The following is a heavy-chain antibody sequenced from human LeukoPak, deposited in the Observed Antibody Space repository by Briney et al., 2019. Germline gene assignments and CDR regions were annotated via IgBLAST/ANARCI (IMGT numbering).Heavy chain of an antibody. Sequence: SETLSLTCTVSGGSISYYYWNWIRQPPGKGLEWIGYISYTGTTNYNLSLKSRITISIDTSRTHFSLKLSSVTAADTAVYYCARHYGPWGQGTLVTVSS. CDR2: ISYTGTT. D-gene: IGHD3-16*01. V-gene: IGHV4-59*01. CDR1: GGSISYYY. CDR3: ARHYGP. J-gene: IGHJ5*02.